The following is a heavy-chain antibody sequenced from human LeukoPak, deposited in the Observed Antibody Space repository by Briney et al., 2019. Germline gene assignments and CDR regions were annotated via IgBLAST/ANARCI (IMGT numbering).Heavy chain of an antibody. D-gene: IGHD5-24*01. Sequence: SETLSLTCAVYGGSFSGYYWSWIRQPPGKGLEWIGEINHSGSTNYNPSLKSRVTISVDMSKNQFSLKLSSVTAADTAVYYCARGRGYNSFDYWGQGTLVTVSS. CDR2: INHSGST. CDR1: GGSFSGYY. CDR3: ARGRGYNSFDY. V-gene: IGHV4-34*01. J-gene: IGHJ4*02.